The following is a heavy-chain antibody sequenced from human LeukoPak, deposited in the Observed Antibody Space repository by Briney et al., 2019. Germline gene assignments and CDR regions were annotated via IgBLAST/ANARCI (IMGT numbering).Heavy chain of an antibody. V-gene: IGHV3-21*01. J-gene: IGHJ4*02. CDR2: ISSSSSYI. CDR1: GFTFSSYS. Sequence: GGSLRLSCAASGFTFSSYSMNWVRQAPGKGLEWVPSISSSSSYIYYADSVKGRFTISRDNSKNTLFLQMNSLRGEDTAMYYCARVQGGGYRTADYWGQGTLVTVSS. CDR3: ARVQGGGYRTADY. D-gene: IGHD6-19*01.